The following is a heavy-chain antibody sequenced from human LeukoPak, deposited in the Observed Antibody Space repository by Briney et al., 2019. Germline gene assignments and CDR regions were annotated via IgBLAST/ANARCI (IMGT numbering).Heavy chain of an antibody. D-gene: IGHD3-16*02. J-gene: IGHJ5*02. CDR1: GGSFSGYY. V-gene: IGHV4-34*01. CDR3: ARLAYDYVWGSYRSEP. CDR2: INHSGST. Sequence: SETLSLTCAVYGGSFSGYYWSWIRQPPGKGLEWIGEINHSGSTNYNPSLKSRVTISVDTSKNQFSLKQSSVTAADTAVYYCARLAYDYVWGSYRSEPWGQGTLVTVSS.